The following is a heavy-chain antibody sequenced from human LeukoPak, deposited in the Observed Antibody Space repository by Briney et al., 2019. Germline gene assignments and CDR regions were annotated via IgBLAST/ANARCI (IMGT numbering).Heavy chain of an antibody. CDR2: ISSSSSYI. Sequence: GGALGLSCAASGFTFSLYSMNWVRQAPGKGLEWVSSISSSSSYIYYADSVKGRFTISRDNAKNSLYLQMNSLRPEDTAVYYCARGSAADFDYWGQGTLVTVSS. CDR1: GFTFSLYS. D-gene: IGHD6-13*01. V-gene: IGHV3-21*01. J-gene: IGHJ4*02. CDR3: ARGSAADFDY.